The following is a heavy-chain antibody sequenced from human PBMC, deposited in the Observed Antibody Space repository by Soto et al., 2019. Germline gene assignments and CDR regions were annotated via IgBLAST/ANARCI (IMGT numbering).Heavy chain of an antibody. CDR1: GYTFTSYG. CDR3: ARDDKHCSSTSCPFDY. Sequence: QVQLVQSGAEVKKPGASVKVSCKASGYTFTSYGISWVRQAPGQGLEWMGWISAYNGNINYAQKLQGRVTMTTDTSTSTAYMELRSLRSDDTAVYYCARDDKHCSSTSCPFDYWGQGTLVTVSS. J-gene: IGHJ4*02. V-gene: IGHV1-18*01. CDR2: ISAYNGNI. D-gene: IGHD2-2*01.